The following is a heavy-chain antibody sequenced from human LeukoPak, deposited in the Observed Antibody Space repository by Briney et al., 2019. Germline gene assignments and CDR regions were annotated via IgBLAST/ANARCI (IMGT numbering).Heavy chain of an antibody. CDR1: GYTFTGYY. J-gene: IGHJ4*02. Sequence: ASVKVSCKASGYTFTGYYMHSVRQAPGQGLEWMGWINPNSGGTNYAQKFQGRVTMTRDTSISTAYMELSRLRSDDTAVYYCARVGEYSGYEYFDYWGQGTLVTVSS. D-gene: IGHD5-12*01. CDR3: ARVGEYSGYEYFDY. CDR2: INPNSGGT. V-gene: IGHV1-2*02.